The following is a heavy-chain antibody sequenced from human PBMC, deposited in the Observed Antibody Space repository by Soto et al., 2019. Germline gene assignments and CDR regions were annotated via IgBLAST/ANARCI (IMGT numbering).Heavy chain of an antibody. V-gene: IGHV6-1*01. D-gene: IGHD6-6*01. CDR2: TYYRSKWYN. CDR1: GDSVSSNSAA. CDR3: ARTSSSSRDYSYGMDV. J-gene: IGHJ6*02. Sequence: SQTLSLTCAISGDSVSSNSAAWNWIRQSPSRGLEWLGRTYYRSKWYNDYAVSVKSRITINPDTSKNQFSLQLNSVTPEDTAVYYCARTSSSSRDYSYGMDVWGQGTTVTVSS.